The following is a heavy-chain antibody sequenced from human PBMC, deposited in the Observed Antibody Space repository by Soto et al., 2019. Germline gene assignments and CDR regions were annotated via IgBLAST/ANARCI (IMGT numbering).Heavy chain of an antibody. J-gene: IGHJ3*02. D-gene: IGHD3-10*01. Sequence: GESLKISCKGSGYSFTSYWIGWVRQMPGKGLEGMGVIYPGDSDTRYSPPFQGLVTISADKSINTAYLQWSSLKASDTAMYYCGRRTRYYGSGSYAFDICGQGTMVTVSS. CDR1: GYSFTSYW. CDR3: GRRTRYYGSGSYAFDI. CDR2: IYPGDSDT. V-gene: IGHV5-51*01.